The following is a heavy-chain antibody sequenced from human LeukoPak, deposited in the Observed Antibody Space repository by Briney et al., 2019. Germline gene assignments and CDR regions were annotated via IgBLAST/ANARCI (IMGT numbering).Heavy chain of an antibody. CDR3: ARDDGLRTVDY. D-gene: IGHD4-17*01. CDR1: GLSFSNYW. CDR2: IKPDGTET. V-gene: IGHV3-7*01. J-gene: IGHJ4*02. Sequence: GGSLRLSCAASGLSFSNYWMTWVRQAPGKGLEWVANIKPDGTETFYVDSVKGRFTISRDNAKNSLYLQMNSLRADDTAVFYCARDDGLRTVDYWGQGTLVTVSS.